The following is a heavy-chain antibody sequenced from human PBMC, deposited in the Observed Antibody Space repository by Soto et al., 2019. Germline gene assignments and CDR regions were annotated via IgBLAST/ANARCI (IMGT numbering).Heavy chain of an antibody. CDR1: GFTFRTYA. D-gene: IGHD3-10*01. V-gene: IGHV3-23*01. CDR2: ISGSGRFT. CDR3: AKIPTGSGSYNFDY. Sequence: GSLRLSRAASGFTFRTYAMNWVPQAPGKGLEWISAISGSGRFTRYTDSVRGRFTISRDNSQNQLYLQMNNLRGDDTAMYYCAKIPTGSGSYNFDYWGQGIKVTVSS. J-gene: IGHJ4*01.